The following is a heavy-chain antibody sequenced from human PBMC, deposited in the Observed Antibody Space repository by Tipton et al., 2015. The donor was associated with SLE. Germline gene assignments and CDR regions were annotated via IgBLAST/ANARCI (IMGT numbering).Heavy chain of an antibody. J-gene: IGHJ3*01. CDR3: ARHRSIVGATGTFDL. V-gene: IGHV4-59*08. CDR2: IYSSGST. Sequence: TLSLTCRVSGGSISGYFWNWVRQPPGKGLEWIGYIYSSGSTSYNSSLKSRVTISVDTSENQLSLRLSSVTAADTAVYYCARHRSIVGATGTFDLWGQGTMVTVSS. CDR1: GGSISGYF. D-gene: IGHD1-26*01.